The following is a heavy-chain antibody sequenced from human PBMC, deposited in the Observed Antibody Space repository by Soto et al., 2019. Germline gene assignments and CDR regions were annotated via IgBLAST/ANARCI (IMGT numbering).Heavy chain of an antibody. CDR1: GFTFNDFE. Sequence: EVQLLESGGGLVQPGGSLRISCGVSGFTFNDFEMNWVRQAPGKGLEWLAYIDGSGTTKKYADSVRGGFTISRDNPNNSLFLQMSSLPAADTAMYYFARGFRRFNYWGQGTLVSVSS. V-gene: IGHV3-48*03. J-gene: IGHJ4*02. CDR2: IDGSGTTK. D-gene: IGHD2-21*01. CDR3: ARGFRRFNY.